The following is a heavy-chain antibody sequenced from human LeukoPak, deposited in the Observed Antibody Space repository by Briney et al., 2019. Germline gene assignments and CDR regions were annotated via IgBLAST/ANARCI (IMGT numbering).Heavy chain of an antibody. Sequence: GASVKVSCKASGHTFTSYGISWVRQAPGQGLEWMGWISAYNGNTNYAQKLQGRVTMTTDTSTSTAYMELRSLRSDDTAVYYCARDVRYFDWFPQYYYYGMDVWGQGTTVTVSS. J-gene: IGHJ6*02. CDR3: ARDVRYFDWFPQYYYYGMDV. CDR1: GHTFTSYG. CDR2: ISAYNGNT. V-gene: IGHV1-18*01. D-gene: IGHD3-9*01.